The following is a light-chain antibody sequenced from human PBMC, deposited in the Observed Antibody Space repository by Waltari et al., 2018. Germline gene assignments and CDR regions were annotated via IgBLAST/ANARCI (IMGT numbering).Light chain of an antibody. CDR3: HQYYLTPWT. CDR1: QSLGTN. J-gene: IGKJ1*01. Sequence: ETVMTQSPATLSVSPAGRATLSCRASQSLGTNLAWYQQKPGQAPRLLIYGASSRATGVPARFSGSGSGTDFTLTISSLQSEDAALYFCHQYYLTPWTFGQGTKLEIK. V-gene: IGKV3-15*01. CDR2: GAS.